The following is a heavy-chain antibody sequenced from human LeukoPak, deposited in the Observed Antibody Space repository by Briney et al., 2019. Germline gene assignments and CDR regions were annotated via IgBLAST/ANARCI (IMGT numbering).Heavy chain of an antibody. D-gene: IGHD5-18*01. CDR1: GGSINNYY. CDR3: ARDGYSYGPFDY. CDR2: IYYSGST. J-gene: IGHJ4*02. Sequence: SETLSLTCTVSGGSINNYYWSWIRQPAGKGLEWIGSIYYSGSTYYNPSLKSRVTISVDTSKNQFSLKLSSVTAADTAVYYCARDGYSYGPFDYWGQGTLVTVSS. V-gene: IGHV4-4*07.